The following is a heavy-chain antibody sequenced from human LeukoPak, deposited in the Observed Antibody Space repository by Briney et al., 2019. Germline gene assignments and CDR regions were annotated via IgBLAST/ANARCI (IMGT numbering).Heavy chain of an antibody. J-gene: IGHJ4*02. V-gene: IGHV4-59*01. CDR1: GGSISSYY. CDR3: ANAGNPWQWLGVNYFDY. D-gene: IGHD6-19*01. Sequence: SETLSLTCAVSGGSISSYYWSWIRQPPGKGLKWIGNIYYSGYTNYSPSLRSRVTISVDTSKNHFALKLNSVTAADTAVYYCANAGNPWQWLGVNYFDYWGQGTLVTVSS. CDR2: IYYSGYT.